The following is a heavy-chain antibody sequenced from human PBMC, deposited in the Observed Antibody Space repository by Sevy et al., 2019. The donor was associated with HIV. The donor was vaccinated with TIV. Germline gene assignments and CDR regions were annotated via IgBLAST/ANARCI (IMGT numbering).Heavy chain of an antibody. V-gene: IGHV3-11*06. Sequence: GGSLRRSCAASGFTFSDYYMSWIRQAPGKGLGWVSYISSSSSYTNYPDSVNGRFTISRDNAKNSRYLQMNSLRAEDTAVYYCASGGRAYCSSTSCYDQDYYYGMDVWGQGTTVTVSS. CDR3: ASGGRAYCSSTSCYDQDYYYGMDV. J-gene: IGHJ6*02. D-gene: IGHD2-2*01. CDR2: ISSSSSYT. CDR1: GFTFSDYY.